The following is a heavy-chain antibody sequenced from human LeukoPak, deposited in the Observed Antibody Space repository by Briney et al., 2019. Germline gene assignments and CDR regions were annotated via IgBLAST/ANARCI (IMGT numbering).Heavy chain of an antibody. Sequence: ASVNVSCKASGYTFIGYYMHWVRQAPGQGLEWMGWINPHSGGANSEQNFQGRVTMSRDTSISTVYMELSRLRSDDTALYYCAREGVIGDGYNFFDYWGQGTLVTVSS. D-gene: IGHD5-24*01. J-gene: IGHJ4*02. CDR2: INPHSGGA. V-gene: IGHV1-2*02. CDR3: AREGVIGDGYNFFDY. CDR1: GYTFIGYY.